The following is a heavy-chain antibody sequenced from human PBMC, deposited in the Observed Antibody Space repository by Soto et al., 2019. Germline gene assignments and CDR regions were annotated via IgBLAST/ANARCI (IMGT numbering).Heavy chain of an antibody. D-gene: IGHD6-13*01. V-gene: IGHV3-21*01. J-gene: IGHJ6*02. CDR1: GFTFSSYS. CDR2: ISSSSSYI. Sequence: GGSLRLSCAASGFTFSSYSMNWVRQAPGKGLEWVSSISSSSSYIYYADSVKGRFTISRDNAKNSLYLQMNSLRAEDTAVYYCARDRLTSSIWTYYYYGMDVWGQGPTFTFSS. CDR3: ARDRLTSSIWTYYYYGMDV.